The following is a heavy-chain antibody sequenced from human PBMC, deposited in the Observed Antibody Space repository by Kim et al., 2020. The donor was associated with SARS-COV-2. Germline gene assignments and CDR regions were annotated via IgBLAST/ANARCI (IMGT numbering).Heavy chain of an antibody. CDR1: GFTVSSNY. J-gene: IGHJ6*02. CDR2: IYSGGST. D-gene: IGHD6-25*01. Sequence: GGSLRLSCAASGFTVSSNYMSWVRQAPGKGLEWVSVIYSGGSTYYADSVKGRFTISRDNSKNTLYLQMNSLRAEDTAVYYCASAATAVEGGSYYYGMDVWGQGTTVTVSS. CDR3: ASAATAVEGGSYYYGMDV. V-gene: IGHV3-66*01.